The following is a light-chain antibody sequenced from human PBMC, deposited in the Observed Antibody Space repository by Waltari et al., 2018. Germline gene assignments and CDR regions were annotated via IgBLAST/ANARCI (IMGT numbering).Light chain of an antibody. Sequence: QSALTQPRSVSGSPGQSVTTSCTGTSSDVGGYNYVSCYQQHPGKAPKLMIYDVSKRPSGVPDRFSGSKSGNTASLTISGLQAEDEADYYCCSYAGSYTFDVVFGGGTKLTVL. CDR2: DVS. CDR3: CSYAGSYTFDVV. V-gene: IGLV2-11*01. CDR1: SSDVGGYNY. J-gene: IGLJ2*01.